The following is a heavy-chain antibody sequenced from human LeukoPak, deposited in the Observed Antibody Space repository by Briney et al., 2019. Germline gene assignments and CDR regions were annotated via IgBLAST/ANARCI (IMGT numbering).Heavy chain of an antibody. J-gene: IGHJ6*03. CDR3: ARASSIAAAGNYYYYYMDV. CDR2: INHSGST. Sequence: WSWIRQPPGXXLEWIGEINHSGSTNYNPSLKSRVTISVDTSKNQFSLKLSSVTAADTAVYYCARASSIAAAGNYYYYYMDVWGKGTTVTVSS. D-gene: IGHD6-13*01. V-gene: IGHV4-34*01.